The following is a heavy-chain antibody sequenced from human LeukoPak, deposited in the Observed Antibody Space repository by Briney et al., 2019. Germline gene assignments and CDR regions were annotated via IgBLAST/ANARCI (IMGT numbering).Heavy chain of an antibody. CDR3: ATLPPGINY. J-gene: IGHJ4*02. D-gene: IGHD1-14*01. CDR2: VNSDGSST. Sequence: GGSLRLSCAASGFTFSSYWIHWVRQAPGKGLVWVSRVNSDGSSTTYADSVKGRFSISRGNAKNTVYLQMNSLRAEDTAVYYCATLPPGINYWGQGTLVTVSS. V-gene: IGHV3-74*01. CDR1: GFTFSSYW.